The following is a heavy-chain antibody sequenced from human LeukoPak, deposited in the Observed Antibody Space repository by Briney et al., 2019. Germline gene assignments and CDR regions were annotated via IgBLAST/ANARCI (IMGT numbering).Heavy chain of an antibody. J-gene: IGHJ6*03. CDR3: ARTTEGYCRGRSCYSYYYYMDV. CDR2: IYYSGST. D-gene: IGHD2-15*01. Sequence: SETLSLTCTVSGGSFHTYYWNWIRQPAGKPLEWIGYIYYSGSTNYNPSLKSRVTISVDTSKNQFSLKLSSVTAADTAVYYCARTTEGYCRGRSCYSYYYYMDVWGKGTTVTVSS. CDR1: GGSFHTYY. V-gene: IGHV4-59*01.